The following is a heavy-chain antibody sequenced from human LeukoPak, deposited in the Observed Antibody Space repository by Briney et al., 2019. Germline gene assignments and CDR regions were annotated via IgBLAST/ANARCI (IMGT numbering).Heavy chain of an antibody. Sequence: PGGSLRLSRAASGFTVDDYAMQWVPPAPGESVEGGLGIFWTSGSIGYADSVKGRFTSSRDNAKNSLYLQMNSMRAEDTALYYSAKVSPDYRSSTSCYMGNFDYWCRGTLVIVSS. CDR2: IFWTSGSI. CDR1: GFTVDDYA. V-gene: IGHV3-9*01. CDR3: AKVSPDYRSSTSCYMGNFDY. D-gene: IGHD2-2*02. J-gene: IGHJ4*02.